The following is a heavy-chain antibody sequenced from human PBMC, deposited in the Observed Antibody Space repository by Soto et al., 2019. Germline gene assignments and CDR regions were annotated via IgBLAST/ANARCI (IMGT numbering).Heavy chain of an antibody. Sequence: SETLSLTCTVSNASTTSGDYYWGWIRQPPGKGLEWIGYIYATGSTYYNPSLKSRLTISIDTSKNQFSLELNSVTTADTAVYYCARVTFCSSTRCYPYNWFDPWGQGTLVTVSS. CDR3: ARVTFCSSTRCYPYNWFDP. CDR2: IYATGST. D-gene: IGHD2-2*01. CDR1: NASTTSGDYY. V-gene: IGHV4-30-4*01. J-gene: IGHJ5*02.